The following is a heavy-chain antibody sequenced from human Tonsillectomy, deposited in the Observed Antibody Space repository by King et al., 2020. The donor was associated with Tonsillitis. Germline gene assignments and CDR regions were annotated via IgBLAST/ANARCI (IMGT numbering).Heavy chain of an antibody. CDR2: INPNSGGA. CDR3: ARAITEAGPFNGFDI. D-gene: IGHD6-13*01. Sequence: QLVQSGAEVKKPGASVRVSCKASGYTFNGYYMHWVRQAPGQGLEWMGWINPNSGGANFAQKFQGRVTMTRDTSISTAYMELSRLRADDTAVYYCARAITEAGPFNGFDIWGQGTRVTVSS. V-gene: IGHV1-2*02. J-gene: IGHJ3*02. CDR1: GYTFNGYY.